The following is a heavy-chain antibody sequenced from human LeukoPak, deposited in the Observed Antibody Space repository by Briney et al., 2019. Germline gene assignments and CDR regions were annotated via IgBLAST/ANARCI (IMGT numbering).Heavy chain of an antibody. CDR2: INSDGRIT. J-gene: IGHJ4*02. Sequence: PGGSLRLSCAASGFTFSSYWMHWVRHAPGKGLVWFSRINSDGRITNYADSVKGRFIISRDNAKNTLYLQMNSLRAEDTAGYYSAMYNSTDDYLDYWGQGTLVTVSS. CDR1: GFTFSSYW. V-gene: IGHV3-74*01. D-gene: IGHD1-1*01. CDR3: AMYNSTDDYLDY.